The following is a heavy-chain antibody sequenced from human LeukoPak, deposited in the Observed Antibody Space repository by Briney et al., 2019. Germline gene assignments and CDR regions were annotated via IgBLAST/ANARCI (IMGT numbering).Heavy chain of an antibody. V-gene: IGHV3-21*01. CDR1: GFTFSSYS. J-gene: IGHJ6*03. CDR3: ARDGSFVVYSYVYDMDV. Sequence: GGSLLPSCSASGFTFSSYSMNWVRQDPGKGLEWVSSISSSSSYIYYADSVKGRFTISRDNAKNSLYLQMNSLRAADTAVYYCARDGSFVVYSYVYDMDVWGKGTTVTVSS. CDR2: ISSSSSYI. D-gene: IGHD5-18*01.